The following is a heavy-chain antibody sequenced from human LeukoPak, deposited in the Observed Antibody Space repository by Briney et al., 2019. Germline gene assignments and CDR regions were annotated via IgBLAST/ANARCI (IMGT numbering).Heavy chain of an antibody. D-gene: IGHD6-13*01. CDR1: GFTFSDYY. J-gene: IGHJ3*02. V-gene: IGHV3-11*04. CDR3: ARDRDPIIAAAPAYAFDI. Sequence: PGGSLRLSCAASGFTFSDYYMSWIRQAPGKGLEWVSYISSSGSTIYYADSVKGRFTISRDNAKNSLYLQMNSLRAEDTAVYYCARDRDPIIAAAPAYAFDIWGQGTMVTVSS. CDR2: ISSSGSTI.